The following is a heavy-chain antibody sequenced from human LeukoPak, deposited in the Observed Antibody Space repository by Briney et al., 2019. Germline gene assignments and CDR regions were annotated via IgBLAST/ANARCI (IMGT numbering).Heavy chain of an antibody. Sequence: ASVKVSCKASGGTFSSYAISWVRQAPGQGLEWMGGIIPIFGTANYAQKFQGRVTITTDESTSTAYMELSSLRSEDTAVYYCARGLRFRSDFDYWGQGTLVTVSS. J-gene: IGHJ4*02. CDR3: ARGLRFRSDFDY. D-gene: IGHD5/OR15-5a*01. CDR1: GGTFSSYA. V-gene: IGHV1-69*05. CDR2: IIPIFGTA.